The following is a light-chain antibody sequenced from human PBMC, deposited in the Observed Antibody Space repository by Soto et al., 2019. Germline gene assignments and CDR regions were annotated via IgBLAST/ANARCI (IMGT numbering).Light chain of an antibody. V-gene: IGLV2-14*01. CDR3: SSYTTSSTLV. Sequence: QSALTQPASVSGSPGQSITISCTGTSSDVGPYNYVSWYQHHPGKAPKLLIYEVTKWPSGVSNRFSGSKSGNTASLTISGLQAEDEADYYCSSYTTSSTLVFGGGTKVTVL. CDR1: SSDVGPYNY. J-gene: IGLJ3*02. CDR2: EVT.